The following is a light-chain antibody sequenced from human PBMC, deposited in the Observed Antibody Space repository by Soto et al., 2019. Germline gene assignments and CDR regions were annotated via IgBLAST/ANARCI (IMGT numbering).Light chain of an antibody. CDR1: SSDIGAYNF. CDR3: AAWDDSLSGVV. V-gene: IGLV2-8*01. J-gene: IGLJ2*01. CDR2: GVS. Sequence: QSALTQPPSASGSPGQSVSISCTGTSSDIGAYNFVSWYQQHPGKAPRLMIYGVSKRPSGVPDRFSGSKSGNTASLTVSGLQAEDEADYYCAAWDDSLSGVVFGGGTKVTVL.